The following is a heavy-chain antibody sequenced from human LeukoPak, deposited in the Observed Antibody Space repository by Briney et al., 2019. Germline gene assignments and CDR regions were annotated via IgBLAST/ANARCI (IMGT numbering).Heavy chain of an antibody. J-gene: IGHJ4*02. CDR1: GFTFTAYL. Sequence: PGRSLRLSCAASGFTFTAYLIHWVRQAPGKGLEWVAVMSSDGNAMFYADSVKGRFTISRDNSKNMLYLQMNSLRAEDTAVYYCVRESEYYFDHSASFDYWGQGTLVTVSS. CDR2: MSSDGNAM. V-gene: IGHV3-30-3*01. CDR3: VRESEYYFDHSASFDY. D-gene: IGHD3-22*01.